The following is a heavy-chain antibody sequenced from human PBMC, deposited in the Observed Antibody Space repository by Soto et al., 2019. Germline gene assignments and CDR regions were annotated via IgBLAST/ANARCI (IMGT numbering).Heavy chain of an antibody. CDR1: GGSISSSSYY. CDR2: IYYSGST. Sequence: ETLSLTCTVSGGSISSSSYYWGWIRQPPGKGLEWIGSIYYSGSTYYNPSLKSRVTISVDTSKNQFSLKLSSVTAADTAVYYCARHVADLYYYYGMDVWGQGTTVTVSS. D-gene: IGHD6-19*01. CDR3: ARHVADLYYYYGMDV. J-gene: IGHJ6*02. V-gene: IGHV4-39*01.